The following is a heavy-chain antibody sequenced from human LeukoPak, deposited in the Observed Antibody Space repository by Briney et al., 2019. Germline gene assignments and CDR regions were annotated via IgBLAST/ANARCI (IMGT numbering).Heavy chain of an antibody. CDR2: INTNTGNP. J-gene: IGHJ4*02. CDR3: ARVSFGGFRWLQLNLNY. Sequence: ASVKVSCKASGYTFTSYYMHWVRQAPGQGLEWMGWINTNTGNPTYAQGFTGRFVFSLDTSVSTAYLQISSLKAEDTAVYYCARVSFGGFRWLQLNLNYWGQGTLVTVSS. D-gene: IGHD5-24*01. V-gene: IGHV7-4-1*02. CDR1: GYTFTSYY.